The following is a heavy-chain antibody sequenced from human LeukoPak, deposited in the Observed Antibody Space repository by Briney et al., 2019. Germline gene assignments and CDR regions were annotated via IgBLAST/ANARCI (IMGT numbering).Heavy chain of an antibody. CDR2: IHGTGGT. Sequence: SETLSLTCTVSGGSIIGYYWSWIRQPAGKGLEWIGRIHGTGGTDYNPSLKSRVTMSVDTSKNQFSLKLTSVTAADTAVYYCAKDGSSWPFFDSWGQGTLVAVSS. D-gene: IGHD6-13*01. J-gene: IGHJ4*02. V-gene: IGHV4-4*07. CDR1: GGSIIGYY. CDR3: AKDGSSWPFFDS.